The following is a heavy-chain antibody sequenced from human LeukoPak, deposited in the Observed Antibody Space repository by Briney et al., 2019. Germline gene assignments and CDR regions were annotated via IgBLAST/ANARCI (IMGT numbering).Heavy chain of an antibody. CDR3: VKDWAEVFGVVTLPHRYYYYGMDV. V-gene: IGHV3-64D*06. Sequence: GGSLRLSCSASGFTFSSYAMHWVRQAPGKGLEYVSAISSNGGSTYYADSVKGRFTISRDNSKNTLYLQMSSLRAEDTAVYYCVKDWAEVFGVVTLPHRYYYYGMDVWGQGTTVTVSS. J-gene: IGHJ6*02. D-gene: IGHD3-3*01. CDR1: GFTFSSYA. CDR2: ISSNGGST.